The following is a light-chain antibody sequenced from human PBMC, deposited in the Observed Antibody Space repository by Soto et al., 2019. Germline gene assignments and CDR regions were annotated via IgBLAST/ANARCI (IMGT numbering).Light chain of an antibody. CDR1: QSLEHTDGNTY. CDR2: KIS. Sequence: DIVMTQTPLSSPVTVGQPASISCRSSQSLEHTDGNTYLSWLQQRPGQPPRLLMYKISNRFSRVPDRFSGSGAGTDFTLKISRVEAEDVGVYYCMQVTHFPFTFGPGTKLEIK. CDR3: MQVTHFPFT. V-gene: IGKV2-24*01. J-gene: IGKJ2*01.